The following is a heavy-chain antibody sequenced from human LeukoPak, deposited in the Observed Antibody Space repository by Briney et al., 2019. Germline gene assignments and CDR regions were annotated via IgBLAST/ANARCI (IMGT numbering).Heavy chain of an antibody. CDR1: GGTFSSYA. D-gene: IGHD3-10*01. CDR2: INVGNGNT. CDR3: AREMVRGVTRGRFDY. J-gene: IGHJ4*02. V-gene: IGHV1-3*01. Sequence: ASVKVSCKASGGTFSSYAIRWVRQAPGQGLEWMGWINVGNGNTKYSQKFQGGVTFTRDTSASTSYMELSSLRSEYTAVYYCAREMVRGVTRGRFDYWGQGTLVTVSS.